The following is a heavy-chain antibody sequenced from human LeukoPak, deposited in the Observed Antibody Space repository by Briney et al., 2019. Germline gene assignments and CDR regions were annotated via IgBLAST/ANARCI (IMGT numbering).Heavy chain of an antibody. D-gene: IGHD1-26*01. CDR1: GGSISSGGRY. J-gene: IGHJ4*02. CDR3: AGGPDRAKVGY. V-gene: IGHV4-31*03. CDR2: IYHSGST. Sequence: SETLSLTCTVSGGSISSGGRYWSWIRQHPGKGLEWIGYIYHSGSTYYNPSLKSRISISLDTSKNQFSLRLSSVTAADTAVYYCAGGPDRAKVGYWGQGALVTVSS.